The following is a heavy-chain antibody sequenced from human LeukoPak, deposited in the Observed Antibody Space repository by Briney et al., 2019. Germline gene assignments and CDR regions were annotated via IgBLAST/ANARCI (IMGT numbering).Heavy chain of an antibody. Sequence: GGSLRLSCAASGFTFSSYWMSWVRQAPGKGLEWVAVISYDGSNKYYADSVKGRFTISRDNSKNTLYLQMNSLRAEDTAVYYCANLEETYYYDSSDLWGQGTLVTVSS. J-gene: IGHJ5*02. CDR1: GFTFSSYW. D-gene: IGHD3-22*01. CDR3: ANLEETYYYDSSDL. V-gene: IGHV3-30*18. CDR2: ISYDGSNK.